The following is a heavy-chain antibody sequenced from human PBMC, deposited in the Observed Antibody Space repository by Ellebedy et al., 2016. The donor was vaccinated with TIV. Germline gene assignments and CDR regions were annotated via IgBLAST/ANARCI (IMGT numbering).Heavy chain of an antibody. D-gene: IGHD7-27*01. V-gene: IGHV3-66*01. CDR1: GFSVNSYS. J-gene: IGHJ3*02. Sequence: GESLKISCAASGFSVNSYSMNWVRQAPGKGLEWVSVIHNVGSTFHADSVKGRFTISTDNSKNILYLQMNSLRVEDTAVYYCGTSALNWGPDGFDIWGQGTMVTVAS. CDR3: GTSALNWGPDGFDI. CDR2: IHNVGST.